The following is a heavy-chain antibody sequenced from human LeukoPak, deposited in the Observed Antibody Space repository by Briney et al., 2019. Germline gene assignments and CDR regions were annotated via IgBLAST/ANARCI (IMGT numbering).Heavy chain of an antibody. J-gene: IGHJ3*02. D-gene: IGHD3-3*01. CDR3: ARGANYDFCSGRGAFDI. Sequence: ASVTVSCKACGYTFTGYYMHWVRPAPGQGLEWMGWINPNSGGTNYAQKFQGRVTMTRDTSISTAYMELSRLRSDDTAVYYCARGANYDFCSGRGAFDIWGQGTMVTVSS. V-gene: IGHV1-2*02. CDR2: INPNSGGT. CDR1: GYTFTGYY.